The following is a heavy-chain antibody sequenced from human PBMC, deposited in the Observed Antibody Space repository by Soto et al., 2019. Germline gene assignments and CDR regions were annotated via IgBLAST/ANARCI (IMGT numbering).Heavy chain of an antibody. J-gene: IGHJ5*02. D-gene: IGHD6-19*01. CDR3: ARPFDTSGWYDH. V-gene: IGHV5-51*01. CDR2: IYPGDSDT. Sequence: XGSLKISCKGCGYGFTSYWIAWVRQMPGKGLECMGIIYPGDSDTRYSPSFEGQVTISADKSINTAYLQWSSLKASDSAMYYCARPFDTSGWYDHWGQGTLVTVSS. CDR1: GYGFTSYW.